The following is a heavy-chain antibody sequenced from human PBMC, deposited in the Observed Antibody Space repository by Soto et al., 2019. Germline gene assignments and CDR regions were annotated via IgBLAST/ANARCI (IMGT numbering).Heavy chain of an antibody. Sequence: QVRLVQSGAEVKKPGSSVKVSCKASGGVFRTFSIYWVRQAPGQGLEWMGSIIPIFGTPNYAPKFQGRVTISADESTSTAYMEVTSLRSEDTAMYFCASRKGGNLDSYYNMDVWGQGTTVTVSS. CDR1: GGVFRTFS. D-gene: IGHD4-4*01. CDR3: ASRKGGNLDSYYNMDV. J-gene: IGHJ6*02. V-gene: IGHV1-69*18. CDR2: IIPIFGTP.